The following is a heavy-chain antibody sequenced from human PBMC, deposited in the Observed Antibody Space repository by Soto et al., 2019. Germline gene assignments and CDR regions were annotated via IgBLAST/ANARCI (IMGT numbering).Heavy chain of an antibody. CDR1: GYTFSSYG. CDR3: ARDSPPVDY. J-gene: IGHJ4*02. Sequence: VQLVQSGAEVKKPGASVKVSCKASGYTFSSYGISWVRQAPGQGLEWMGWISAYNGNTKDAQKNKGRATMTTDTATSTAYMELRSLRSDDTAVYYCARDSPPVDYWGQGTLVTVSS. V-gene: IGHV1-18*01. CDR2: ISAYNGNT.